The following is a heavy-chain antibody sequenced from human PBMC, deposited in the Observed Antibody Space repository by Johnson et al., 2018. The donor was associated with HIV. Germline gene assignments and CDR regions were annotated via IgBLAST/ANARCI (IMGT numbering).Heavy chain of an antibody. V-gene: IGHV3-23*04. CDR3: AKDGGRWSYSFDV. Sequence: VQLVESGGGLVQPGGSLRLSCAASGFTFSNYAMSWVRQAPGKGLELVSGVSGSGDRTYYAYSVKGRFTISRDNSKNTLYLQMNSLRTEDTALYYCAKDGGRWSYSFDVWGQGTMVTVSS. CDR2: VSGSGDRT. J-gene: IGHJ3*01. D-gene: IGHD3-16*01. CDR1: GFTFSNYA.